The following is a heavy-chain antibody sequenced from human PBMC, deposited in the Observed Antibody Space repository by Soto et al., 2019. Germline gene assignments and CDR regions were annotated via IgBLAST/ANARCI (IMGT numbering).Heavy chain of an antibody. V-gene: IGHV4-31*03. D-gene: IGHD3-9*01. CDR2: ISDSGSS. CDR1: GGSISSGSFY. CDR3: ARTTFYDIFTAYYSLFDY. J-gene: IGHJ4*02. Sequence: QVQLQESGPGLVKPSQTLTLTCTVSGGSISSGSFYWSWIRQHPGKGLEWIGHISDSGSSYYNPSLESRVTISVDKSKNQFSLKVSAVTAADTAVYFCARTTFYDIFTAYYSLFDYWGQGTLVTVSS.